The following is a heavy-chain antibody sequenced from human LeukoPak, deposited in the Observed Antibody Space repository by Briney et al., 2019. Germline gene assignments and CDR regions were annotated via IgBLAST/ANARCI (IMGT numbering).Heavy chain of an antibody. CDR2: IYTSGST. Sequence: PSETLSLTCTVSGDSIYRGSYLWRWIRQPAGKGLEWIGRIYTSGSTNYNPSLKSRATISEDTSKNQLSLKLTSVTAADPAGFYCARQLTSLLDLWGEGTLVPVSS. J-gene: IGHJ5*02. D-gene: IGHD2-2*01. CDR3: ARQLTSLLDL. V-gene: IGHV4-61*02. CDR1: GDSIYRGSYL.